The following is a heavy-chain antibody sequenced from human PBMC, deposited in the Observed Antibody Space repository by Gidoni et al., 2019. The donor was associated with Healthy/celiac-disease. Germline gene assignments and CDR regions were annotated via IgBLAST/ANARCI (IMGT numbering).Heavy chain of an antibody. CDR1: GFTFSSYA. CDR3: ARDLGGKGYYYYYGMDV. D-gene: IGHD1-26*01. Sequence: QVQLVESGGGVVQPGRSLRLSCAASGFTFSSYAMHWVRQAPGKGLEWVAVISYDGSNKYYADSVKGRFTISRDNSKNTLYLQMNSLRAEDTAVYYCARDLGGKGYYYYYGMDVWGQGTTVTVSS. V-gene: IGHV3-30*01. CDR2: ISYDGSNK. J-gene: IGHJ6*02.